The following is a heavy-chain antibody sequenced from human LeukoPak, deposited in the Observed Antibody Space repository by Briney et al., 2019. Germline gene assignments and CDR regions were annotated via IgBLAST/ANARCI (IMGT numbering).Heavy chain of an antibody. CDR2: IYHTGST. J-gene: IGHJ4*02. CDR1: GYSISSGYY. CDR3: ARDERDYYGSGSYWDY. D-gene: IGHD3-10*01. V-gene: IGHV4-38-2*02. Sequence: SETLSLTCTVSGYSISSGYYWAWIRQPPGKGLEWIGNIYHTGSTYYNPSLKSRVTISVDKSKNQFSLKLSSVTAADTAVYYCARDERDYYGSGSYWDYWGQGTLVTVSS.